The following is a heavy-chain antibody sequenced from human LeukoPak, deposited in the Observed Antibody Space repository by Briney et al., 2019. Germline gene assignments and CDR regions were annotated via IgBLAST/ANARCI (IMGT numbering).Heavy chain of an antibody. CDR1: GGTFSSYA. Sequence: GASVKVSCEASGGTFSSYAISWVRQAPGQGLEWMGRIIPIFGIANYAQKFQGRVTITADKSTSTAYMELSSLRSEDTAVYYCARGGDPDYYYYYGMDVWGQGTTVTVSS. D-gene: IGHD3-10*01. V-gene: IGHV1-69*04. CDR2: IIPIFGIA. J-gene: IGHJ6*02. CDR3: ARGGDPDYYYYYGMDV.